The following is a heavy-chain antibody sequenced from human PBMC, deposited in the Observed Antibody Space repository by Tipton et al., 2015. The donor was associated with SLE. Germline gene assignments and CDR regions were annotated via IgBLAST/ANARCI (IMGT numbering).Heavy chain of an antibody. D-gene: IGHD6-19*01. V-gene: IGHV4-34*01. CDR3: ARAQQWLDGGFDY. CDR1: GGSFSGYY. CDR2: IYYSGST. J-gene: IGHJ4*02. Sequence: LRLSCAVYGGSFSGYYWGWIRQPPGKGLEWIGSIYYSGSTYYNPSLKSRVTISVDTSKNQFSLKLSSVTAADTAVYYCARAQQWLDGGFDYWGQGTLVTVSS.